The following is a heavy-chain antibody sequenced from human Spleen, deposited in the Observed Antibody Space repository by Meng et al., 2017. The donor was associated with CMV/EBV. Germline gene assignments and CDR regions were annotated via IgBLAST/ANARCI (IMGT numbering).Heavy chain of an antibody. CDR1: GYTFTSYG. Sequence: ASVKVSCKASGYTFTSYGITWVRQAPGQGLEWMGWISAYNGNTNYAQKLQGRVTMTTDTSTSTAYMGLRSLRSDDTAVYYCARVIRLWSGFRYYYGMDVWGQGTTVTVSS. V-gene: IGHV1-18*01. CDR3: ARVIRLWSGFRYYYGMDV. J-gene: IGHJ6*02. CDR2: ISAYNGNT. D-gene: IGHD3-3*01.